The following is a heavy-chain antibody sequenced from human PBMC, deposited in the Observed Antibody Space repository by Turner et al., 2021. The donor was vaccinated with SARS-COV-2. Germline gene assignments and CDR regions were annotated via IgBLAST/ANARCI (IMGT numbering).Heavy chain of an antibody. V-gene: IGHV4-34*02. J-gene: IGHJ4*02. CDR1: GGSFSGYY. D-gene: IGHD2-15*01. Sequence: QVQLQQWGAGLLKPSETLSLTCAVYGGSFSGYYWTWIRQPPEKGLEWIGEIHPRGTTYHNPSLKGRVTMSVDTSKNQFYLKVSSVTAADTAVYYCAKGDDSRKSGLLWGQGTLVTVSS. CDR3: AKGDDSRKSGLL. CDR2: IHPRGTT.